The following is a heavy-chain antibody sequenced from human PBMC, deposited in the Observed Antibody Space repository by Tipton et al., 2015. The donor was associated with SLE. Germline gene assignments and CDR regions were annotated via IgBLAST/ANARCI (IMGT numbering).Heavy chain of an antibody. J-gene: IGHJ2*01. D-gene: IGHD5-12*01. CDR3: ARDLRGYTDYDGEYWYFDL. Sequence: SLRLSCAASGFSFSNYWMSWVRQAPGKGLEWVANIKQDGSTKYYVDSMKGRFTISRDNARNSLFLEMISLRAEDTAIYYCARDLRGYTDYDGEYWYFDLWGRGTLVTVSS. CDR1: GFSFSNYW. CDR2: IKQDGSTK. V-gene: IGHV3-7*01.